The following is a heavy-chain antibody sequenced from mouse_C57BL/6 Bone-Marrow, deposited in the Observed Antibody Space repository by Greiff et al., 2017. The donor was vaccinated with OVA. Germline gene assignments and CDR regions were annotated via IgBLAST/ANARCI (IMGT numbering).Heavy chain of an antibody. V-gene: IGHV1-50*01. CDR2: IDPSDSYT. J-gene: IGHJ2*01. D-gene: IGHD3-2*02. CDR3: ASSEDY. Sequence: VKLQQPGAELVKPGASVKLSCKASGYTFTSYWMQWVKQRPGQGLEWIGEIDPSDSYTNYNQKFKGKATLTVDTSSSTAYMQLSSLTSEDSAVYYCASSEDYWGQGTTLTVSS. CDR1: GYTFTSYW.